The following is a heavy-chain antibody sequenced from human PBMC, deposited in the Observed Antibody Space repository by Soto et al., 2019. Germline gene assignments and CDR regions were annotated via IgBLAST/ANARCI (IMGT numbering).Heavy chain of an antibody. V-gene: IGHV4-4*02. CDR1: GGSFTSNNG. CDR2: IYRTGST. Sequence: SETLSLTCAFSGGSFTSNNGWTWVRQPPGQGLEWIGEIYRTGSTNYNPSLKSRVTISLDKSETQFSLKVTSLTAADTAVYYCASRDPGTSVDYWGQGTLVTVSS. CDR3: ASRDPGTSVDY. J-gene: IGHJ4*02. D-gene: IGHD1-7*01.